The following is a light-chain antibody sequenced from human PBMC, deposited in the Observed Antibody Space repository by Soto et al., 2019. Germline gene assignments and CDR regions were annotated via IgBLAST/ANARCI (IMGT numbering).Light chain of an antibody. V-gene: IGLV2-14*01. CDR2: DVS. CDR3: SSYTTTSAWV. CDR1: ITDVGSSNY. Sequence: QSALTQPASVSGSPGQSITISCTGTITDVGSSNYVSWYKQHPGKAPKLMIYDVSNRPSGVSNRFSGSKSGNTASLTISGLQAEAEADYYCSSYTTTSAWVFGGGTQLTVL. J-gene: IGLJ2*01.